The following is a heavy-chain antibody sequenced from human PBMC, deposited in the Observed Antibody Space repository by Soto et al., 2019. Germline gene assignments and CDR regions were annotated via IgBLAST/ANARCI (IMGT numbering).Heavy chain of an antibody. CDR2: IGTAGDT. CDR1: GFTFSSYD. J-gene: IGHJ5*02. CDR3: ARASLASWALQFDP. V-gene: IGHV3-13*01. D-gene: IGHD3-16*01. Sequence: EVQLVESGGGLVQPGGSLRLSCAASGFTFSSYDMHWVRQATGKGLEWVSAIGTAGDTYYPGSVKGRFTISRENAKNSLYLQMNSLRAGDTAVYYCARASLASWALQFDPWGQGTLVTVSS.